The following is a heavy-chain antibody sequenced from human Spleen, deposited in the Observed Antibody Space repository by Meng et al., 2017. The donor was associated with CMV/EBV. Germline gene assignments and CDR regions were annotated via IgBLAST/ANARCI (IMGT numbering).Heavy chain of an antibody. J-gene: IGHJ1*01. CDR3: AKAGLVGATVAEYFQH. Sequence: SETLSLTCTVSGDSISSSSYYWGWIRQPPGRGLEWIGSIFYSGHTHYNPSLRGRVTISVETSKKQFSLRLSSVTAADTAVYYCAKAGLVGATVAEYFQHWGQGTLVTVSS. D-gene: IGHD1-26*01. CDR1: GDSISSSSYY. V-gene: IGHV4-39*07. CDR2: IFYSGHT.